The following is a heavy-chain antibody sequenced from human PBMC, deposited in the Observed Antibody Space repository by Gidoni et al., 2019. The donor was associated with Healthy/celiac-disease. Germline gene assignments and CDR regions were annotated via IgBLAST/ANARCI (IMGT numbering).Heavy chain of an antibody. CDR3: ARHVGVRYDFGRDIYFDY. CDR2: IYYSGST. D-gene: IGHD3-3*01. J-gene: IGHJ4*02. V-gene: IGHV4-59*08. Sequence: QVQLQESGPGLVKPSETLSLTCTVSGGSISSYYWSWIRQPPGKGLEWIGYIYYSGSTNYNPSLKSRVTISVDTSKNQFSLKLSSVTAADTAVYYCARHVGVRYDFGRDIYFDYWGQGTLVTVSS. CDR1: GGSISSYY.